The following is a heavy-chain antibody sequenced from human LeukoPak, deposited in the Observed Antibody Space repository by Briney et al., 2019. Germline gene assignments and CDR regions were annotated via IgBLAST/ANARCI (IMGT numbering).Heavy chain of an antibody. CDR1: GYTFTSYG. J-gene: IGHJ5*02. Sequence: ASVKVSCKASGYTFTSYGISWVRQAPGQGLEWMGWISAYNGNTNYAQKLQGRVTMTRNTSISTAYMELSSLRSEDTAVYYCARVGVVRTFDPWGQGTLVTVSS. V-gene: IGHV1-18*01. D-gene: IGHD3-3*01. CDR3: ARVGVVRTFDP. CDR2: ISAYNGNT.